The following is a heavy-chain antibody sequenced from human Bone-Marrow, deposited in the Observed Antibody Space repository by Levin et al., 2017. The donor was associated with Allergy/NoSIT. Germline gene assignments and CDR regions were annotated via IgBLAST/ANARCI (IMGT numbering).Heavy chain of an antibody. Sequence: PGGSLRLSCAASGFTFSSYAMSWVRQAPGKGLEWVSAISGSGGSTYYADSVKGRFTISRDNSKNTLYLQMNSLRAEDTAVYYCAKKGWNGYNEDYYGMDVWGQGTTVTVSS. V-gene: IGHV3-23*01. CDR1: GFTFSSYA. CDR2: ISGSGGST. J-gene: IGHJ6*02. CDR3: AKKGWNGYNEDYYGMDV. D-gene: IGHD5-24*01.